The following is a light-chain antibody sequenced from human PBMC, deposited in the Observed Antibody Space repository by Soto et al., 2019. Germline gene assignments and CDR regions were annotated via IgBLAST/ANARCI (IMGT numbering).Light chain of an antibody. CDR1: SSNIGTRS. J-gene: IGLJ1*01. V-gene: IGLV1-44*01. CDR2: TPD. Sequence: SALTQPQSASGTPGQRVTISCSGSSSNIGTRSVHWFQQLPGTAPKLLISTPDQRPSGVPERFSGSKSGPSASLAISALPSEDAADYYCAAWDDSLNGQVSGTGT. CDR3: AAWDDSLNGQV.